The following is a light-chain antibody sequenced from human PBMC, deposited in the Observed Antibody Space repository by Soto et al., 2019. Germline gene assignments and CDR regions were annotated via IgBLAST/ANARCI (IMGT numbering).Light chain of an antibody. V-gene: IGKV3-15*01. Sequence: EIVMTQSPATLSVSPGERATLSCRASQSVSTNLAWYQQTAGQAPRLLIYGASTRATGIPARFSGSGSGTEFNFTISSLQSEDFAVYYCQQYNNWPALTFGGGTKVVIK. CDR1: QSVSTN. CDR2: GAS. CDR3: QQYNNWPALT. J-gene: IGKJ4*01.